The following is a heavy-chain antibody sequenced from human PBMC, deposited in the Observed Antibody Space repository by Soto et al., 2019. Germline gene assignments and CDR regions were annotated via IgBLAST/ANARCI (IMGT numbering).Heavy chain of an antibody. J-gene: IGHJ5*02. CDR1: GYTFTSYG. CDR3: ARVAPDYVWGSYRLNWFDP. D-gene: IGHD3-16*02. CDR2: ISAYNGNT. V-gene: IGHV1-18*04. Sequence: QVQLVQSGAEVKKPGASVKVSCKASGYTFTSYGISWVRQAPGQGLEWMGWISAYNGNTNYAQKLQGRVTMTTGTSTSTAYMELRSLRSDDTAVYYCARVAPDYVWGSYRLNWFDPWGQGTLVTVSS.